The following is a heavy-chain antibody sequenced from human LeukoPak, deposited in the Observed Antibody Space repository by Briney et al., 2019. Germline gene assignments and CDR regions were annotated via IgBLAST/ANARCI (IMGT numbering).Heavy chain of an antibody. CDR1: GFTFSSYA. CDR3: ARDRVVNYYDSSGPDY. J-gene: IGHJ4*02. CDR2: ISYDGSNK. D-gene: IGHD3-22*01. Sequence: GGSLRLSCAASGFTFSSYAMDWVRQAPGNGLEWVAVISYDGSNKYYADSVKGRFTISRDNSKNTLYLQMNSLRAEDTAVYYCARDRVVNYYDSSGPDYWGQGTLVTVSS. V-gene: IGHV3-30-3*01.